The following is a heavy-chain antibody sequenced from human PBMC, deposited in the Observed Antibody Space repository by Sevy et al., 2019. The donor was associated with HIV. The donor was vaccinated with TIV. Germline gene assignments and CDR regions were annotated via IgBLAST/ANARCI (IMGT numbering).Heavy chain of an antibody. Sequence: GGSLRLSCAASGFTFSGSAIHWVRQASGKGLEWVGRIRSKPNNYATSYAASVRGRFTISRDDSKDTAYLQMNSLKTEDTAVYYCTRWRGGELDSFDYWGQGTLVTVSS. CDR3: TRWRGGELDSFDY. V-gene: IGHV3-73*01. J-gene: IGHJ4*02. D-gene: IGHD1-26*01. CDR1: GFTFSGSA. CDR2: IRSKPNNYAT.